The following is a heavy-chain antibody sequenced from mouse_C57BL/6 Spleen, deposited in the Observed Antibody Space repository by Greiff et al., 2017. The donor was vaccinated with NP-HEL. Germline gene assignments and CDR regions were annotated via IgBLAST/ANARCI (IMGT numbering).Heavy chain of an antibody. CDR2: INPNNGGT. V-gene: IGHV1-26*01. J-gene: IGHJ2*01. D-gene: IGHD3-3*01. CDR1: GYTFTDYY. CDR3: ARGHCY. Sequence: EVQLQQSGPELVKPGASVKISCKASGYTFTDYYMNWVKQSHGKSLEWIGDINPNNGGTSYNQKFKGKATLTVDKSSSTAYMELRSLTAEDSAVYYCARGHCYWGQGTTLTVSS.